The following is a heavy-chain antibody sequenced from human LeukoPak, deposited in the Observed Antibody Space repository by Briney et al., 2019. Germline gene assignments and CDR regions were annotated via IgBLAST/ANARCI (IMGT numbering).Heavy chain of an antibody. D-gene: IGHD3-3*01. Sequence: GSVKVSCKASGYTFTSYDINWVRQATGQGLEWMGWLNPKNGSTGYAQKFQGRVIMTRNTSISTAYMELSSLTSEDTAVYYCARGRITVFGVITYYYYYYGMDVWGQGTTVTVS. CDR3: ARGRITVFGVITYYYYYYGMDV. V-gene: IGHV1-8*01. CDR1: GYTFTSYD. CDR2: LNPKNGST. J-gene: IGHJ6*02.